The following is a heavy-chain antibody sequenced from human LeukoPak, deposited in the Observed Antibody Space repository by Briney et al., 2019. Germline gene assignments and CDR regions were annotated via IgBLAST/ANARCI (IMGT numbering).Heavy chain of an antibody. D-gene: IGHD3-9*01. CDR3: ARWYEPVGDWLSHYYYYGMDV. CDR2: INPNSGGT. Sequence: ASVKVSCKASGYTFTGYNMHWVRQAPGQGLEWMGWINPNSGGTNYAQKFQGRVTMTRDTSISTAYMELSRLRSDDTAVYYCARWYEPVGDWLSHYYYYGMDVWGQGTTVTVSS. CDR1: GYTFTGYN. J-gene: IGHJ6*02. V-gene: IGHV1-2*02.